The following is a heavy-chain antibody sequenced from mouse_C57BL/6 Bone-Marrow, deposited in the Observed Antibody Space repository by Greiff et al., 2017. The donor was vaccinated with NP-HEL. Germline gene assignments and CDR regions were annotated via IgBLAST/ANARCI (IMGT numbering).Heavy chain of an antibody. Sequence: QVQLKESGPGLVQPSQSLSITCTVSGFSLTSYGVHWVRQSPGKGLEWLGVIWSGGSTDYNAAFISRLSISKDNSKSQVFFKMNSLQADDTAIYYCARHSNWERYFDVWGTGTTVTVSS. V-gene: IGHV2-2*01. D-gene: IGHD4-1*01. CDR2: IWSGGST. CDR1: GFSLTSYG. CDR3: ARHSNWERYFDV. J-gene: IGHJ1*03.